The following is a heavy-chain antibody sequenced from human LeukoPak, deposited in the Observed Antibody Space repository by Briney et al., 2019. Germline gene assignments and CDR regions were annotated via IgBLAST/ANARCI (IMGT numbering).Heavy chain of an antibody. Sequence: PGGSLRLSCAASGFTFSDYYMSWIRQAPGKGLEWVSYISSSGSTIYYADSVKGRFTISRDNAKNSLYLQMNSLRAEDTAVYYCASYITYYYDSSGYYPDYWGQGTLVTVSS. CDR3: ASYITYYYDSSGYYPDY. V-gene: IGHV3-11*04. CDR2: ISSSGSTI. CDR1: GFTFSDYY. J-gene: IGHJ4*02. D-gene: IGHD3-22*01.